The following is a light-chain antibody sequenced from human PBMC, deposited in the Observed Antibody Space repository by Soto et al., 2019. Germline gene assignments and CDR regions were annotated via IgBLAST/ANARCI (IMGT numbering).Light chain of an antibody. CDR3: QQYCDRHRT. J-gene: IGKJ1*01. V-gene: IGKV3-15*01. CDR2: DAS. Sequence: EVVLTQSPATLSVSPGDRATLSCRASQYIGSAVAWYHQRSGQAPSLLLFDASIRVPTTPARFSGSVSGTEFTLTISSLESEDFAVYFCQQYCDRHRTFGQGTKVDIK. CDR1: QYIGSA.